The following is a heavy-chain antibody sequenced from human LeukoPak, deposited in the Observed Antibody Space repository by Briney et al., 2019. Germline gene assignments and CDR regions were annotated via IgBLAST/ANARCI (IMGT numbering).Heavy chain of an antibody. CDR1: GFTFSSYS. J-gene: IGHJ4*02. CDR2: ISSSSSYM. V-gene: IGHV3-21*01. Sequence: GALRLSCAASGFTFSSYSMNWVRQAPGKGLEWVSSISSSSSYMYYADSVKGRFTISRDNAKNSLYLQMNSLRTEDTAVYYCARDHGDYPFDYWGQGTLVTVSS. CDR3: ARDHGDYPFDY. D-gene: IGHD4-17*01.